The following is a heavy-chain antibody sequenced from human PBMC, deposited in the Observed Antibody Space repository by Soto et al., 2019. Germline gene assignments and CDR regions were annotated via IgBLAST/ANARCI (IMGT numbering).Heavy chain of an antibody. J-gene: IGHJ4*02. D-gene: IGHD1-26*01. Sequence: GGSLRLSCAASGFTFSSYAMHWVRQAPGKGLEWVAVISYDGSNKYYADSVKGRFTISRDNSKNTLYLQMNSLRAEDTAVYYCAREGSGSSESYYFDYWGQGTLVTVSS. V-gene: IGHV3-30-3*01. CDR1: GFTFSSYA. CDR2: ISYDGSNK. CDR3: AREGSGSSESYYFDY.